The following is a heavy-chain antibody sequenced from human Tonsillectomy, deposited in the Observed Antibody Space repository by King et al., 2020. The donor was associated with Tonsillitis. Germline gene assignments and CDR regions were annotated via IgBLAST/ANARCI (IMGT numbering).Heavy chain of an antibody. Sequence: VQLVESGGGVVQPGRSLRLSCAASGFTFSSYAIHWVRQAPGKGLEWVAVSSYDGSNQYYADYVKGRFTISRDNSKNTLYLQMNSLTAEDMAVYYCARDQSPGDSTGYLNYWGQGTLVTVSS. V-gene: IGHV3-30-3*01. D-gene: IGHD3-22*01. J-gene: IGHJ4*02. CDR3: ARDQSPGDSTGYLNY. CDR2: SSYDGSNQ. CDR1: GFTFSSYA.